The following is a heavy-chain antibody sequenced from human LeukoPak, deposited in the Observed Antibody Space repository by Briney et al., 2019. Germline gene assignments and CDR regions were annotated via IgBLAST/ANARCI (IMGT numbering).Heavy chain of an antibody. Sequence: GGSLRLSCAASGFTFSTYIINWVRQAPGKGLEWVSSISGSSSYIHYADPVKGRFTISRDNAKNSIYLQMNSLRAEDTAVYYCAKSSITMVRGVTDYWGQGTLVTVSS. V-gene: IGHV3-21*04. CDR3: AKSSITMVRGVTDY. CDR1: GFTFSTYI. CDR2: ISGSSSYI. J-gene: IGHJ4*02. D-gene: IGHD3-10*01.